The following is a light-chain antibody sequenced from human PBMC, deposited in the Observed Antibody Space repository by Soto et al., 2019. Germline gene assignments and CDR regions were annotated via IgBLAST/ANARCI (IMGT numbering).Light chain of an antibody. CDR2: RNN. CDR1: SSNIGSNY. J-gene: IGLJ3*02. V-gene: IGLV1-47*01. Sequence: QSVLTQPPSASGTPGQRVTISCSGSSSNIGSNYVYWYQQLPGTAPKLLIYRNNQRPSGVPDRFSGSKSGTSASLAISGLRSEEEADYYRAAWDDSPSGKWVFGGGTKLTVL. CDR3: AAWDDSPSGKWV.